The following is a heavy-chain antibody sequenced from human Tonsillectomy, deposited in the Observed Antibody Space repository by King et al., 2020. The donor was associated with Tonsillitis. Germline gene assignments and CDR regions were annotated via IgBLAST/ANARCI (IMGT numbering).Heavy chain of an antibody. CDR3: AKDKVAAMPRDAFYF. CDR1: GFTFSSYA. V-gene: IGHV3-23*04. D-gene: IGHD5-12*01. CDR2: ISGSGGST. J-gene: IGHJ3*01. Sequence: VQLVESGGGLVQRGGSLRLSCAASGFTFSSYAMSWVRQAPGKGLEWVSSISGSGGSTYSADSVKGRFTISRDNSKNTLYLQMNSLRAEDTAVYYCAKDKVAAMPRDAFYFWGQGTMVTVSS.